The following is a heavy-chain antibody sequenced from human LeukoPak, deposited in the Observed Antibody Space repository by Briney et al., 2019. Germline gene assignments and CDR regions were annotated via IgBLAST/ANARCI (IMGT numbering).Heavy chain of an antibody. J-gene: IGHJ3*02. Sequence: KPSETLSLTCTVSGGPISSYYWSWIRQPAGKGLEWIGRIYTSGSTNYNPSLKSRVTMPVDTSKNQFSLKLSSVTAADTAVYYCARVRAIAAAGNYVDAFDIWGQGTMVTVSS. D-gene: IGHD6-13*01. CDR2: IYTSGST. CDR1: GGPISSYY. CDR3: ARVRAIAAAGNYVDAFDI. V-gene: IGHV4-4*07.